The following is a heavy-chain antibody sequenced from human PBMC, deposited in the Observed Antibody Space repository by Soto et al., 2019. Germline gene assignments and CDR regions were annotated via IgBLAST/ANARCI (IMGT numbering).Heavy chain of an antibody. CDR2: ISWDGGST. CDR3: AKDQYESIAVAGTLYYYYGMDV. D-gene: IGHD6-19*01. Sequence: GGSLRLSCAASGFTFDDYAMHWVRQAPGKGLEWVSLISWDGGSTYYADSVTGRFTISRDNSKNSLYLQMNSLRAEDTALYYCAKDQYESIAVAGTLYYYYGMDVWGQGTTVTVSS. V-gene: IGHV3-43D*03. CDR1: GFTFDDYA. J-gene: IGHJ6*02.